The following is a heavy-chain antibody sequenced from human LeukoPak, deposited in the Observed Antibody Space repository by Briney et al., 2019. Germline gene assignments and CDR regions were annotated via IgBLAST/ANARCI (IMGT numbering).Heavy chain of an antibody. Sequence: PGGSLRLSCAASGFTFSTYSMNWVRQAPGKGLEWVSYISSSSSTIYYADSVKGRFTISRDNAKNSLYLQMNSLRAEDTAVYYCAGDGGWYYFDYWGQGTLVTVSS. D-gene: IGHD6-19*01. CDR3: AGDGGWYYFDY. J-gene: IGHJ4*02. CDR1: GFTFSTYS. CDR2: ISSSSSTI. V-gene: IGHV3-48*01.